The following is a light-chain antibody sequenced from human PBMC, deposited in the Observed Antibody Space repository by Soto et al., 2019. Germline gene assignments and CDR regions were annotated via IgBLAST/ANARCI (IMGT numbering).Light chain of an antibody. Sequence: EIVLTQSPGTLSLSPGDRATLSCRASQTISSSHLAWYQQKPGQAPTLLIYGASSRATAITDRFSGGGSGTDFTLTICSLEPEDFAVYYCQQFGTSPWTFGQGTKVEIK. CDR1: QTISSSH. V-gene: IGKV3-20*01. CDR3: QQFGTSPWT. J-gene: IGKJ1*01. CDR2: GAS.